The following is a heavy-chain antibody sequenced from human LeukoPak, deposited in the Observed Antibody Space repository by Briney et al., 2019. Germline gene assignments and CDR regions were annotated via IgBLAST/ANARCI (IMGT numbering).Heavy chain of an antibody. V-gene: IGHV6-1*01. CDR2: TYYRSTWYN. Sequence: PSQTLSLTCAISGDSFSSNSAAWSWIRQSPSRGLEWLGRTYYRSTWYNDYAVSVRGRITVNPDTSKNQFSLHLNSVTPEDTAVYYCARRLTQYDCFDPWGQGILVTVSS. CDR3: ARRLTQYDCFDP. D-gene: IGHD2-2*01. J-gene: IGHJ5*02. CDR1: GDSFSSNSAA.